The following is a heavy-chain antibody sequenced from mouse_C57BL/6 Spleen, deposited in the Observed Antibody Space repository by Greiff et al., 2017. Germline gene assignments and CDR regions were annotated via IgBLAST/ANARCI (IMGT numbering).Heavy chain of an antibody. CDR3: TRAVVASYYYAMDY. D-gene: IGHD1-1*01. CDR1: GFTFSSYA. Sequence: EVQRVESGEGLVKPGGSLKLSCAASGFTFSSYAMSWVRQTPEKRLEWVAYISSGGDYIYYADTVKGRFTISRDNARNTLYLQMSSLKSEDTAMYYCTRAVVASYYYAMDYWGQGTSVTVSS. CDR2: ISSGGDYI. J-gene: IGHJ4*01. V-gene: IGHV5-9-1*02.